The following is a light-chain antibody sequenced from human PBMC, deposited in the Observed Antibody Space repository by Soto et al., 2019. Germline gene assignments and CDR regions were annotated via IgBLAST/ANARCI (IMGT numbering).Light chain of an antibody. CDR2: GAS. V-gene: IGKV3-20*01. CDR1: QSVSSSY. CDR3: QQYGSSPWK. Sequence: IVLTHSPGTLSLSPGERATLSVRSSQSVSSSYLAWYQQKPGQAPRLLIYGASSRATGIPDRFSGSGSGTDFTLTISRLEPEDFAVYYCQQYGSSPWKFGQGTKMDIK. J-gene: IGKJ1*01.